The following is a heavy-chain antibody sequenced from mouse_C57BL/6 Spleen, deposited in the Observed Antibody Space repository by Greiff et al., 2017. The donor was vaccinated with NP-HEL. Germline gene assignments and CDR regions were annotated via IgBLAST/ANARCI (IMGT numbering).Heavy chain of an antibody. CDR1: GFTFSSYA. CDR3: ARDDYYGSGGYFDV. J-gene: IGHJ1*03. V-gene: IGHV5-4*01. CDR2: ISDGGSYT. D-gene: IGHD1-1*01. Sequence: EVQLQESGGGLVKPGGSLKLSCAASGFTFSSYAMSWVRQTPEKRLEWVATISDGGSYTYYPDNVKGRFTISRDNAKNNLYLQMSHLKSEDTAMYYCARDDYYGSGGYFDVWGTGTTVTVSS.